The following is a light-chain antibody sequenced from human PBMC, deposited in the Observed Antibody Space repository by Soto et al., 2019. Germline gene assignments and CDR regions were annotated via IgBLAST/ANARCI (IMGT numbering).Light chain of an antibody. CDR1: QSVSSSY. CDR2: GAS. Sequence: EIVLTQSPGTLSLSPGERATLSCRASQSVSSSYLAWYQQKPGQAPRLLIYGASSRATGIPDRFSGSGSGTDLTLSISRREPEDFAVYYCQQDGNSPLTFGGGTKVEIK. CDR3: QQDGNSPLT. J-gene: IGKJ4*01. V-gene: IGKV3-20*01.